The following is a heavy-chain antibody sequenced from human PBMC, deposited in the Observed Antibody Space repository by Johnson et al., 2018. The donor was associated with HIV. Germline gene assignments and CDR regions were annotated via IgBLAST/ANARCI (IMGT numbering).Heavy chain of an antibody. CDR1: GFTFSSYA. CDR2: ISYDGSNK. J-gene: IGHJ3*02. D-gene: IGHD6-6*01. Sequence: QVQLVESGGGVVQPGRSLRLSCAASGFTFSSYAMHWVRQAPGKGLEWVAVISYDGSNKYYADSVKGRFTIPRDNSNNTLYLQMNSLRTEDTAVYYCARDRRARLPLYAFDIWGQGTMVTVSS. CDR3: ARDRRARLPLYAFDI. V-gene: IGHV3-30-3*01.